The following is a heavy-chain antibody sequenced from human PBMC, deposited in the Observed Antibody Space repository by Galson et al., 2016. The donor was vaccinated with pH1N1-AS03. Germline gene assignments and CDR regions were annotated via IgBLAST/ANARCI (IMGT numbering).Heavy chain of an antibody. D-gene: IGHD1-1*01. Sequence: SETLSLTCAVSGASITSNRWWTWVRQIPGRGLEWIGEIYHDGNTHYNPSLKNRLSISVDSSKNQFSLKLTSVTAADTAVYYCAAYKYVDTYFDNWGQGTLVTVSS. J-gene: IGHJ4*02. CDR3: AAYKYVDTYFDN. CDR2: IYHDGNT. CDR1: GASITSNRW. V-gene: IGHV4-4*02.